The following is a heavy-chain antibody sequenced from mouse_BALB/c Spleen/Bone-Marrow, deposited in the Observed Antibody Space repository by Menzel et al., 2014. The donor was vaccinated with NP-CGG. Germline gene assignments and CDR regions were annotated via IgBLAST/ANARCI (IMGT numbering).Heavy chain of an antibody. Sequence: LQESGAELVRPGASVKLTCRASGYTFTSYWINWVKQKPGQGLEWIGNIYPSDTYTKYNQRFKDKATLTVDKSSSTACMQLSSPRSEGSAVYYFTRYGNRHFYTVEYLGQGTPGTGSS. CDR3: TRYGNRHFYTVEY. D-gene: IGHD1-1*01. V-gene: IGHV1-69*02. J-gene: IGHJ4*01. CDR2: IYPSDTYT. CDR1: GYTFTSYW.